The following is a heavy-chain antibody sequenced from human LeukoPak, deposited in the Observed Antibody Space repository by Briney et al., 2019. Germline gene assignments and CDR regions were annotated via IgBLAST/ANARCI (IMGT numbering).Heavy chain of an antibody. J-gene: IGHJ2*01. CDR2: IYYSGST. CDR1: GGSVSSGSYY. V-gene: IGHV4-61*01. CDR3: ARDRNSSSWYYPTGYFDL. D-gene: IGHD6-13*01. Sequence: SETLSLTCTVSGGSVSSGSYYWSWIRQPPGKGLEWIGYIYYSGSTNYNPSLKSRVTISVDTSKNQFSLKLSSVTAADTAVYYCARDRNSSSWYYPTGYFDLWGRGTLVTVSS.